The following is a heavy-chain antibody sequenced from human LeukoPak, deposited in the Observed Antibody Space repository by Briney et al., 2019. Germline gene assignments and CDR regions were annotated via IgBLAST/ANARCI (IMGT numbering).Heavy chain of an antibody. CDR3: ASGVEGSSRNYFDY. D-gene: IGHD6-6*01. CDR1: GFTFGSFS. Sequence: GGSLRLSCAASGFTFGSFSMNWVRQAPGKGLEWVSSISSSSSYIYYADSVRGRFTISRDNAKNSLFLQMNSLRAEDTAVYYCASGVEGSSRNYFDYWGQGTLVTVSS. CDR2: ISSSSSYI. V-gene: IGHV3-21*01. J-gene: IGHJ4*02.